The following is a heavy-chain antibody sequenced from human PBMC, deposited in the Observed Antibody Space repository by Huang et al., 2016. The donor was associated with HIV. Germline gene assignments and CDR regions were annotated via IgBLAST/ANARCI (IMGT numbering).Heavy chain of an antibody. CDR2: ISYDGSYQ. V-gene: IGHV3-30*18. J-gene: IGHJ4*02. D-gene: IGHD5-12*01. CDR3: AKDREDSAYQLDY. CDR1: GFTFSNYG. Sequence: QVQLVESGGGVVQPGRSLRLSCAASGFTFSNYGVHWVRQAPGKGREGVAAISYDGSYQYYSDSVKGRFTISRDDSQNTLYLQMSSLRAEDTAVYFCAKDREDSAYQLDYWGQGTRVTVSS.